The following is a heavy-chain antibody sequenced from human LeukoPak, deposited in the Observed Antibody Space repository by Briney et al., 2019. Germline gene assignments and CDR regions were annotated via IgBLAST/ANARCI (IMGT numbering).Heavy chain of an antibody. D-gene: IGHD2-15*01. CDR1: GFTFNTYG. CDR2: IRFNGNDN. Sequence: PGGSLKLSCASSGFTFNTYGMHWVRQAPGKGLEWVTFIRFNGNDNYYADSVKGRFTISRDNYKNTLYLQMNSLKTEDTAVYYCTTAREFYCSGGSCYTGLYFAYWGQGTLVTVSS. J-gene: IGHJ4*02. CDR3: TTAREFYCSGGSCYTGLYFAY. V-gene: IGHV3-30*02.